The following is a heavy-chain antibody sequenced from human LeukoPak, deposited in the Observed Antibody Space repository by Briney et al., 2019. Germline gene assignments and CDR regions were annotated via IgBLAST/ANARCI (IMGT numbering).Heavy chain of an antibody. CDR3: ARGWNDYGDVRDAFDI. CDR2: ISSSSSYI. Sequence: SEGSLRLSCAASGFTFNSYSMDWVRQAPGKGLEWVSSISSSSSYIYYADSVKGRFTISRDNAENSLYLQMNSLRAEDTAVYYCARGWNDYGDVRDAFDIWGQGTMVTVSS. V-gene: IGHV3-21*01. J-gene: IGHJ3*02. D-gene: IGHD4-17*01. CDR1: GFTFNSYS.